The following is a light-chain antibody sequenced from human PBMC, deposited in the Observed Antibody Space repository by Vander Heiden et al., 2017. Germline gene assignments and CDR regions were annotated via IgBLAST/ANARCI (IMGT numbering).Light chain of an antibody. J-gene: IGKJ3*01. CDR1: QSLLHTDGMTF. V-gene: IGKV2D-29*01. CDR3: RQSIWPPFT. Sequence: EIVMTQTPLTLSVTPGQTASISCKSSQSLLHTDGMTFVYWYLKQPGPPTLILFDEVASRFSGAPDLCSGSGAGKEFTLNSSRLESEYVGSYYRRQSIWPPFTLGPGTKVDIK. CDR2: EVA.